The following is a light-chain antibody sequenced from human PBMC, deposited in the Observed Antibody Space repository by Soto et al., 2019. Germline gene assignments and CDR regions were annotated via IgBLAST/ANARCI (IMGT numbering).Light chain of an antibody. J-gene: IGLJ1*01. Sequence: SVAPRPPSASGAPRPKVPKTFFGNSTNIGSKTVTWYQQLPGTAPKLLIYSNYQRPSGVPDRFSGSKSGTSASLAISGLQSEDEADYYCSAWDASLNGYVFGTGTKVTVL. CDR2: SNY. V-gene: IGLV1-44*01. CDR1: STNIGSKT. CDR3: SAWDASLNGYV.